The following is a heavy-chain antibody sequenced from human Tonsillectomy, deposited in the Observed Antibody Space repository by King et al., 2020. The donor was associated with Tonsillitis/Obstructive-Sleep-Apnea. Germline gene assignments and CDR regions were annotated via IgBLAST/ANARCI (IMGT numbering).Heavy chain of an antibody. V-gene: IGHV4-34*01. CDR1: GGSFSDYY. D-gene: IGHD2-2*01. CDR3: ARGEVVVVPAAAYYYYYMDV. J-gene: IGHJ6*03. Sequence: VQLQQWGAGLLKPSATLSLTCAVYGGSFSDYYWSWIRQPPGKGLEWIGEINHSGSTNYNPSLKSRVTMSVDTSKNQFSLKLSSVTAADTAVYYCARGEVVVVPAAAYYYYYMDVWGKGTTVTVSS. CDR2: INHSGST.